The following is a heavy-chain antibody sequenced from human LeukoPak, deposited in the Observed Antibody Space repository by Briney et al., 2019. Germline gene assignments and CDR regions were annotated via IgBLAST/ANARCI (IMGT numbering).Heavy chain of an antibody. D-gene: IGHD3-9*01. Sequence: GSSVKVSCKASGGTFSSYAISWVRQAPGQGLEWMGGIIPIFGTANYAQKIQGRVTITADESTSTAYMELSSLRAEDTAVYYCARESKYYDILTGLYYFDYWGQGTLVTVSS. CDR1: GGTFSSYA. CDR2: IIPIFGTA. J-gene: IGHJ4*02. CDR3: ARESKYYDILTGLYYFDY. V-gene: IGHV1-69*01.